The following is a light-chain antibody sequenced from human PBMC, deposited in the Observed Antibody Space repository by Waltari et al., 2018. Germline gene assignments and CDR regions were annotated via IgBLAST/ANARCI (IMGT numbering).Light chain of an antibody. CDR1: QRISVW. CDR2: RAA. J-gene: IGKJ4*01. CDR3: QQYNAYALT. Sequence: DIQMTQSPSTLSASVGDRVTITCRASQRISVWLAWYQQKPGKAPKLLVYRAASLERGVPSRFSGSGSGTEFTLTISSLQPDDFATYYCQQYNAYALTFGGGTKVEIK. V-gene: IGKV1-5*03.